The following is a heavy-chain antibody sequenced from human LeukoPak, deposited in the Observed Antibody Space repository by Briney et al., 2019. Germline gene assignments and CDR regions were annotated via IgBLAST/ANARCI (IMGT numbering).Heavy chain of an antibody. CDR3: ARAVRGASSFDH. CDR2: IYTSGST. J-gene: IGHJ4*02. D-gene: IGHD3-10*01. CDR1: GGSISSSSYY. V-gene: IGHV4-61*05. Sequence: SETLSLTCTVSGGSISSSSYYWGWIRQPPGKGLEWIGRIYTSGSTNYNPSLKSRVTMSVDTSKNQFSLKLSSVTAADTAVYYCARAVRGASSFDHSGQPAQVTVSS.